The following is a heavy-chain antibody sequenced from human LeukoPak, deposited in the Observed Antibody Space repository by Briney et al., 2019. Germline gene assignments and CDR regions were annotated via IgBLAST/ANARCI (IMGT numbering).Heavy chain of an antibody. CDR3: ARDGDLAPADY. CDR1: GGSISSYY. CDR2: IFYSGST. V-gene: IGHV4-59*01. J-gene: IGHJ4*02. Sequence: PSETLSLTCTVSGGSISSYYWSWIRQSPEKGLEWIGHIFYSGSTNYNPSLKSRVTISVDTSKNQFSLKLSFVTAADTAVYYCARDGDLAPADYWGQGTLVTVSS. D-gene: IGHD3-16*01.